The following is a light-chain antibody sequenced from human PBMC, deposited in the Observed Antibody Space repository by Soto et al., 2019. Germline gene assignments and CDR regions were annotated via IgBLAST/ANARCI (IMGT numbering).Light chain of an antibody. V-gene: IGKV3-20*01. CDR1: QSVSSSY. J-gene: IGKJ1*01. CDR2: GTS. Sequence: EIVLTQSPGTLSLSPGEGATLSCRASQSVSSSYLAWYQQKPGQAPRLLIYGTSSRATGIPDRFSGSGSGTDFTLTISRLEPEDFAVYYCQQYGSSPTWTFGQGTKVEI. CDR3: QQYGSSPTWT.